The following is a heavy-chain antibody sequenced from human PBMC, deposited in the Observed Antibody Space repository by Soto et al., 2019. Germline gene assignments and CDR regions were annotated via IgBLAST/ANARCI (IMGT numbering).Heavy chain of an antibody. CDR1: GYTFTSYG. J-gene: IGHJ6*02. D-gene: IGHD4-17*01. Sequence: ASVKVSCKASGYTFTSYGISWVRQAPGQGLEWMGWISAYNGNANYAQKLQGRVTMTTDTSTSTAYMELRSLRSDDTAVYYCARDDYGDDYYYYGMDVWGQGTTVTVSS. CDR2: ISAYNGNA. CDR3: ARDDYGDDYYYYGMDV. V-gene: IGHV1-18*01.